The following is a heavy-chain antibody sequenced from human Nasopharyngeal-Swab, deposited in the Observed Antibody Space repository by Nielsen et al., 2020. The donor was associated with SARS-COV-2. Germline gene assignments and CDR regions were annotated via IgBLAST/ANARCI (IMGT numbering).Heavy chain of an antibody. V-gene: IGHV3-23*01. D-gene: IGHD3-10*01. Sequence: GESLKISCAASGFTFSSYAMSWVRQAPGKGLEWVSAISGSGGSTYYADSVKGRFTISRDNSKNTLYLQMSSLRAEDTAVYYCVRITMVRGADYWGQGTLVTVSS. CDR1: GFTFSSYA. J-gene: IGHJ4*02. CDR2: ISGSGGST. CDR3: VRITMVRGADY.